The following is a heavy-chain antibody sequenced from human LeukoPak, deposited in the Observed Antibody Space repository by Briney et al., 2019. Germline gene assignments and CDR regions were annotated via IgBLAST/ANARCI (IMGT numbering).Heavy chain of an antibody. V-gene: IGHV4-31*03. D-gene: IGHD3-16*01. CDR2: IYYSGST. CDR1: GGSISSGGYY. CDR3: ASSVWGHFDY. Sequence: SQTLSLTCTVSGGSISSGGYYWSWIRQHPGKGLEWIGYIYYSGSTYHNPSLKSRVTISVDTSKNQFPLKLSSVTAADTAVYYCASSVWGHFDYWGQGTLVTVSS. J-gene: IGHJ4*02.